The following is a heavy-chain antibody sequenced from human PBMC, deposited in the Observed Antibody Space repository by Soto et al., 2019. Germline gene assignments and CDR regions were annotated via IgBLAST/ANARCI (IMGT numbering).Heavy chain of an antibody. D-gene: IGHD6-13*01. J-gene: IGHJ6*02. CDR1: GGSFSGYY. V-gene: IGHV4-34*01. CDR2: INHSGST. CDR3: ASPFTPSWYEGYGMDV. Sequence: SETLSLTCAVYGGSFSGYYWSWIRQPPGKGLEWIGEINHSGSTNYNPSLKSRVTISVDTSKNQFSLKLSSVTAADTAVYYCASPFTPSWYEGYGMDVWGQGTTVTV.